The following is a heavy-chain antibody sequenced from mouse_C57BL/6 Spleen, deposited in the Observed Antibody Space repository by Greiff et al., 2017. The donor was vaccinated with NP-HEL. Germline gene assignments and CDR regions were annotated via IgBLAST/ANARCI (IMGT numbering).Heavy chain of an antibody. V-gene: IGHV3-6*01. D-gene: IGHD2-4*01. J-gene: IGHJ3*01. CDR2: ISYDGSN. CDR3: AGDYDYDRAFAY. Sequence: EVQLVESGPGLVKPSQSLSLTCSVTGYSITSGYYWNWIRQFPGNKLEWMGYISYDGSNNYNPSLKNRISITRDTSKNQFFLKLNSVTTEDTATYYCAGDYDYDRAFAYWGQGTLVTVSA. CDR1: GYSITSGYY.